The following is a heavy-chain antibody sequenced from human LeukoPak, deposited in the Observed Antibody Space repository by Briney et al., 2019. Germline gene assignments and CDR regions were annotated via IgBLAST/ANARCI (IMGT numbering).Heavy chain of an antibody. Sequence: SETLSLTCTVSGGSISSSSYYWGWIRQPPGKGLEWIGSIYYSGSTYYNPSLRSRVTISVDTSKNQFSLKLSSVTAADTAVYYCARAYYYDSSGYYPFDYWGQGTLVTVSS. CDR2: IYYSGST. J-gene: IGHJ4*02. D-gene: IGHD3-22*01. V-gene: IGHV4-39*07. CDR1: GGSISSSSYY. CDR3: ARAYYYDSSGYYPFDY.